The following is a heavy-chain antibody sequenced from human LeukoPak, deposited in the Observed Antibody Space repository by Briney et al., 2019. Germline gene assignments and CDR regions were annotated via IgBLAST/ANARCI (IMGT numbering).Heavy chain of an antibody. J-gene: IGHJ5*02. D-gene: IGHD1-7*01. CDR2: INPNSGGT. V-gene: IGHV1-2*02. Sequence: ASVKVSCKASGYTFTSYDINWVRQAPGQGLEWMGWINPNSGGTNYAQKFQGRVTMTRDTSISTAYMELSRLRSDDTAVYYCARVLELGGGWFDPWGQGTLVTVSS. CDR3: ARVLELGGGWFDP. CDR1: GYTFTSYD.